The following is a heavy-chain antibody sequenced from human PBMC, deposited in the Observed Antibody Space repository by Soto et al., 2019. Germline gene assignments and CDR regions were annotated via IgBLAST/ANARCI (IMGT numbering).Heavy chain of an antibody. V-gene: IGHV4-31*03. J-gene: IGHJ4*02. Sequence: QVQLQESGPGLVKPSQTLSLTCTVFGGSISSGDYYWTWLRQLPGKGLEWIGYNYNSGNTQYNPSLKSRVTISIDTSTNQYSLILTSVTAADTAVYYCASQVTFAFDYWGQGTLVTVSS. CDR1: GGSISSGDYY. D-gene: IGHD2-21*02. CDR3: ASQVTFAFDY. CDR2: NYNSGNT.